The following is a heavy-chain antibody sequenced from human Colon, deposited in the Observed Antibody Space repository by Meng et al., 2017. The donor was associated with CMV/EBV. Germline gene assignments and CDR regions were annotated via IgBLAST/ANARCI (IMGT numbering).Heavy chain of an antibody. Sequence: GESLKISCKTSGFTFASYGMPWVRQAPGRGLGCVSIIYSSGFSARYVDSVKGRFTISRNNSASTLFLQMNNLRAEATAVYYCAKSNGWYGKYYFDSWGQGTLVTVSS. J-gene: IGHJ4*02. V-gene: IGHV3-23*03. D-gene: IGHD6-19*01. CDR1: GFTFASYG. CDR2: IYSSGFSA. CDR3: AKSNGWYGKYYFDS.